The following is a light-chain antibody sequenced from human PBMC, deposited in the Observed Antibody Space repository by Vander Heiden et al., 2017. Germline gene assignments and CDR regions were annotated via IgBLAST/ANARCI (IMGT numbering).Light chain of an antibody. CDR3: QVWDSTTDHHV. J-gene: IGLJ1*01. V-gene: IGLV3-21*02. CDR1: TIGTKT. Sequence: SYVLTQPPSVSVAPGQTAKITCGGNTIGTKTVHWYQQRPGQAPVLVIYDDSDRPSGIPERFSGSNSGNAATLTISRVEAGDEADYYCQVWDSTTDHHVFATGTKVTVL. CDR2: DDS.